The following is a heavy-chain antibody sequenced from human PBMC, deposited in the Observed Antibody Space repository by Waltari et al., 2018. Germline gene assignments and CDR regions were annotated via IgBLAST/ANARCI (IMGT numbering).Heavy chain of an antibody. D-gene: IGHD3-10*01. V-gene: IGHV3-23*04. CDR1: GFTFSSYA. J-gene: IGHJ4*02. CDR2: IIGTGNTA. CDR3: AKVQGSGNYRFDF. Sequence: EVQLVASGGDIVQPGGSLRLSCAASGFTFSSYAMSWVRQAPGKGPEWVSSIIGTGNTAYYVDSVKGRFTVSRDNSKSTLYLQMRSLTAEDTAVYYCAKVQGSGNYRFDFWGQGTLVTVSS.